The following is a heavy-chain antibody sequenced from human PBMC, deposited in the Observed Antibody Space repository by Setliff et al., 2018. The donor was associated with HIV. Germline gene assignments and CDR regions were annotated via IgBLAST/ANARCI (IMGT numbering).Heavy chain of an antibody. J-gene: IGHJ4*02. Sequence: VASVKVSCKASGYTFTTYDINWMRQATGQGLEWMGWMNPNSGDAGYTQKFQGRVTITRETSISTAYMELSGLRSEDTAVYYCARKVAGLFDYWGQGTLVTVSS. CDR1: GYTFTTYD. CDR3: ARKVAGLFDY. V-gene: IGHV1-8*03. CDR2: MNPNSGDA.